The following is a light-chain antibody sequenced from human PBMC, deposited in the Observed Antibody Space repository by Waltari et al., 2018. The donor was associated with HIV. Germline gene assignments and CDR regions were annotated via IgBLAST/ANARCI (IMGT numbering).Light chain of an antibody. CDR1: RSDVWAYPI. CDR2: EVT. J-gene: IGLJ3*02. V-gene: IGLV2-23*02. CDR3: CSYAGSGLV. Sequence: QSALTQSASVSGAPGPSITISYTATRSDVWAYPIVSWYQQHPGELPKPLIYEVTKRPSGVSTRFSGSKSANTASLTISGLQAEDEADYYCCSYAGSGLVFGGGTKLTVL.